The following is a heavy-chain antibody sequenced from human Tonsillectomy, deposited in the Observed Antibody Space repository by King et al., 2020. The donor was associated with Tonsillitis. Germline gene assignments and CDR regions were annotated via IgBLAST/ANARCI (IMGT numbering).Heavy chain of an antibody. CDR2: TYYSGST. CDR1: GGSISSYY. V-gene: IGHV4-59*08. D-gene: IGHD3-10*01. CDR3: ASTRSGRSYYYYMDV. J-gene: IGHJ6*03. Sequence: VQLQESGPGLVKPSETLSLTCTVSGGSISSYYWSWIRQPPGKGLEWIGYTYYSGSTNYNPSLKSRVTISVDTSKNQFSLKLSSVTAADTAVYDCASTRSGRSYYYYMDVWGKGTTVTVSS.